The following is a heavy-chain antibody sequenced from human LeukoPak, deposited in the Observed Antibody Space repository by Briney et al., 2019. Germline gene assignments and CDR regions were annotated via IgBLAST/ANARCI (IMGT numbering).Heavy chain of an antibody. CDR1: GFTFSSYS. V-gene: IGHV3-21*01. CDR2: ISSSSSYI. D-gene: IGHD3-9*01. Sequence: AGSLRLSCAASGFTFSSYSMSWVRQAAGNGLDWVSSISSSSSYIYYADSVKGRFSISRDNAKNSLYLQMNSLRGEDTAVYYCARSVDYYDILTGYYPGTDYWGQGTLVTVSS. CDR3: ARSVDYYDILTGYYPGTDY. J-gene: IGHJ4*02.